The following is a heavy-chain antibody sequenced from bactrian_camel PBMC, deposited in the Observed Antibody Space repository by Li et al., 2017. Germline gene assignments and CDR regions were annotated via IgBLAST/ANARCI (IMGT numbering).Heavy chain of an antibody. Sequence: HVQLVESGGASVQAGGSLVLSCAVSGTLPSSVCMGWFRQGAGKEHEGVATIGSDGTTNYADPVKGRFTISKDNAKNTLYLHMNTLKPEDSAIYYCAASFRYGYKWLAEPRPNTGWWGQGTQVTVS. CDR1: GTLPSSVC. CDR3: AASFRYGYKWLAEPRPNTGW. V-gene: IGHV3S53*01. D-gene: IGHD5*01. CDR2: IGSDGTT. J-gene: IGHJ4*01.